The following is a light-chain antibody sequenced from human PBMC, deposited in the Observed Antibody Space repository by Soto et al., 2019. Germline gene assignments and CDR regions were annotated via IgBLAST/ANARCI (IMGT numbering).Light chain of an antibody. CDR3: QSYDRSLSGSV. V-gene: IGLV1-40*01. Sequence: QSVLTQPPSVSGAPGQRITISCTGSSSNIGAGYDVHWYQQLPGTAPKLLIYGNSNRPSGVPDRFSGSKSGASASLAITGLQAGDEAGDYCQSYDRSLSGSVCGGGTKLPVL. J-gene: IGLJ2*01. CDR2: GNS. CDR1: SSNIGAGYD.